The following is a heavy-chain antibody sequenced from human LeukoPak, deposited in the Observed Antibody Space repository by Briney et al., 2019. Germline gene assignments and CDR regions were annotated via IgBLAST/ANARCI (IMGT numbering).Heavy chain of an antibody. CDR3: VRVHIAVPPTDAFDI. J-gene: IGHJ3*02. CDR1: GFTFSSYA. V-gene: IGHV3-30-3*01. CDR2: ISYDGSDK. D-gene: IGHD6-19*01. Sequence: PGRSLRLSCAASGFTFSSYAMHWVRQAPGKGLEWVALISYDGSDKYYADSVKGRFTISRDNSQNTLSLQMNSLTAEDTALYYCVRVHIAVPPTDAFDIWGQGTMVTVSS.